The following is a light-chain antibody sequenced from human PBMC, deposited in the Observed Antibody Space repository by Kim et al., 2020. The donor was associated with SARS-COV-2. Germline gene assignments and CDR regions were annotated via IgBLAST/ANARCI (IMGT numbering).Light chain of an antibody. CDR1: NIGSKS. J-gene: IGLJ3*02. V-gene: IGLV3-21*03. CDR3: QVWDSSSSHVV. Sequence: SYELTQPPSVSVAPGKTATITCGGSNIGSKSVHWYQQKPGQAPVLVVYDDTDRPSGIPERFSGSNSENTATLSISRVEAGDEADYYCQVWDSSSSHVVFGGGTQLTVL. CDR2: DDT.